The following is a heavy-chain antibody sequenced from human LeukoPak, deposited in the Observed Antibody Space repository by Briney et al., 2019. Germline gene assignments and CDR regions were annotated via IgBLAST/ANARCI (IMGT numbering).Heavy chain of an antibody. Sequence: GGSLRLSCAASGFTFSSYWMSWVRQAPGKGLEWVANIKQDGSEKYYVDSVKGRFTISRDNAKNSLYLQMNSLRAEDTAVYYCARKHFSLIWGEYYYYMDVWGKGTTVTVSS. CDR2: IKQDGSEK. CDR1: GFTFSSYW. V-gene: IGHV3-7*01. J-gene: IGHJ6*03. D-gene: IGHD2-15*01. CDR3: ARKHFSLIWGEYYYYMDV.